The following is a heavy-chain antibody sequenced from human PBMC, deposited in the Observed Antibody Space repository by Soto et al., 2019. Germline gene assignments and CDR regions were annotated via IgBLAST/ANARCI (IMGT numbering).Heavy chain of an antibody. Sequence: SETLSRTCTVSGGSISSYYWSWSRQPPGKGLEWIGYNYYSGSTNYNPSLKSRVTISVDTSMNQFSLKLSSVTAADTAVYYCASDQTRTNCYEYWGQGTLVTVAS. CDR3: ASDQTRTNCYEY. V-gene: IGHV4-59*01. CDR1: GGSISSYY. J-gene: IGHJ4*02. CDR2: NYYSGST. D-gene: IGHD4-17*01.